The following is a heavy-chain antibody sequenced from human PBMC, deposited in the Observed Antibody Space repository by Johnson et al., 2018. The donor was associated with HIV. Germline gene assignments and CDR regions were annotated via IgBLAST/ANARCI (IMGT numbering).Heavy chain of an antibody. CDR2: ISGGST. Sequence: EVQLVESRGVLVQPGGSLRLSCAASGFTVSSNEMSWVRQAPGKGLEWVSSISGGSTYYADSRKGRFTISRDNSKNPLYLQMNSLRPEDTAVYYCARDRAIVVAYDAFDIWGQGTMVTVSS. J-gene: IGHJ3*02. CDR3: ARDRAIVVAYDAFDI. D-gene: IGHD3-22*01. CDR1: GFTVSSNE. V-gene: IGHV3-38-3*01.